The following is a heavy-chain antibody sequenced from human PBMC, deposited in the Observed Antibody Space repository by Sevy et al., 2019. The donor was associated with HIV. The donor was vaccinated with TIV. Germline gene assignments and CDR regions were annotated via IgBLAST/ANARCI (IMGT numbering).Heavy chain of an antibody. CDR3: ATVKCLSVRCYIGWFDP. J-gene: IGHJ5*02. V-gene: IGHV1-24*01. CDR1: GYTLSELS. CDR2: FDPADGET. D-gene: IGHD2-2*02. Sequence: ASVKVSCKVSGYTLSELSMHWVRQAPGKGLEWIGSFDPADGETTYAQKFQDRVTMTEDKGTETAYMELSSLRSEDTAVYYCATVKCLSVRCYIGWFDPWGQGTLVTVSS.